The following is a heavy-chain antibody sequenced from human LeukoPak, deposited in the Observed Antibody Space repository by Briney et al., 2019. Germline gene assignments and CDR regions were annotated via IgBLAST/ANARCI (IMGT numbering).Heavy chain of an antibody. J-gene: IGHJ4*02. CDR1: GYTFTSYG. CDR3: ATDYYYDSSGSYYTVDY. D-gene: IGHD3-22*01. Sequence: ASVKVSCKASGYTFTSYGISWVRQAPGQGLEWMGGFDPEDGETFYAKKFQGRVTMTEDTSTDTAYMELSSLRSEDTAVYYCATDYYYDSSGSYYTVDYWGQGTLVTVSS. CDR2: FDPEDGET. V-gene: IGHV1-24*01.